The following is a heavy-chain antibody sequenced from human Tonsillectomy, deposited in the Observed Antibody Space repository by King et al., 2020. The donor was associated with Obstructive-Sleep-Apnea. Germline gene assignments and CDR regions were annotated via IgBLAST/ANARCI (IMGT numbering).Heavy chain of an antibody. Sequence: VQLQESGPGLLKPSQTLSLTCTVSGGSISSGDYYWSWIRQPPGKGLEWIGYIYYIGSNYYNPSLKSRVTISVDTSKNQFSLKLSSVTAADTAVYYCARDRTWIQLWSDWGQGTLVTVSS. CDR2: IYYIGSN. D-gene: IGHD5-18*01. CDR1: GGSISSGDYY. V-gene: IGHV4-30-4*01. CDR3: ARDRTWIQLWSD. J-gene: IGHJ4*02.